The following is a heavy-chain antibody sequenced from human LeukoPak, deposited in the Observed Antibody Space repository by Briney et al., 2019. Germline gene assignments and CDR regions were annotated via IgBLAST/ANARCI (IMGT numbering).Heavy chain of an antibody. Sequence: PGGSLRLSCAASGFTVSSNYMSWVRQAPGKGLEWVSVIYSGGSTYYAGSVKGRFTISRDNSENTLYLQMNSLRVEDTAVYYCARVKGGNQYGGGDYWGQGTLVTVSS. V-gene: IGHV3-53*01. J-gene: IGHJ4*02. CDR3: ARVKGGNQYGGGDY. CDR1: GFTVSSNY. CDR2: IYSGGST. D-gene: IGHD1-14*01.